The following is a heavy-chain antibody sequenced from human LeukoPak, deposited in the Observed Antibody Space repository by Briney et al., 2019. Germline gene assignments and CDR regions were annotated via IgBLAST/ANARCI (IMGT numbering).Heavy chain of an antibody. CDR2: IWYDGSNK. CDR1: GFTFSSYG. Sequence: PGRSLRLSCAASGFTFSSYGMHWVRQAPGKGLEWVAVIWYDGSNKYYADSVKGRFTISRDNSKHTLYLQMNSLRAEDTAVYYCARDLGESELLLLWFGGTTDYGMDVWGKGTTVTVSS. CDR3: ARDLGESELLLLWFGGTTDYGMDV. V-gene: IGHV3-33*01. J-gene: IGHJ6*04. D-gene: IGHD3-10*01.